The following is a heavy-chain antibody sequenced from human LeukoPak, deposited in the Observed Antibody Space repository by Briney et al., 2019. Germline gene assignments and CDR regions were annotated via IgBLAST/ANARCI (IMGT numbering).Heavy chain of an antibody. V-gene: IGHV3-23*01. J-gene: IGHJ3*02. Sequence: GGSLRLSCAASGFTFSSYAMSWARQAPGKGLEWVSAISGSGGSTYYADSVKGRFTISRDNSKNTLYLQMNSLRAEDTAVYYCAKQIAVAGTAFDIWGQGTMVTVSS. CDR1: GFTFSSYA. D-gene: IGHD6-19*01. CDR3: AKQIAVAGTAFDI. CDR2: ISGSGGST.